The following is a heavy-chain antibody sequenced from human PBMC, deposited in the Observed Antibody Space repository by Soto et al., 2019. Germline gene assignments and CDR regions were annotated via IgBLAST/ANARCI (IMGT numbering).Heavy chain of an antibody. CDR3: VKDNCVSRIWYGLYNLFEP. CDR2: IAYDGSNK. D-gene: IGHD2-2*01. Sequence: QVQLVESGGGVVQPGRSLRLSCVASGFTFSSYGMHWVRQAPGKGLEWVAVIAYDGSNKYYADSVKGRFTISRDNSKNSLDLEMNSLIAEDTAVYYCVKDNCVSRIWYGLYNLFEPWGQGTLVTVSS. V-gene: IGHV3-30*18. J-gene: IGHJ5*02. CDR1: GFTFSSYG.